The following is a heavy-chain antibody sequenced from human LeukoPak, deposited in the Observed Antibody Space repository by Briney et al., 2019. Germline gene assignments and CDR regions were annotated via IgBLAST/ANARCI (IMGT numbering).Heavy chain of an antibody. CDR3: AKDRGGYCSGGSCYPDY. CDR2: ISGSGGST. D-gene: IGHD2-15*01. J-gene: IGHJ4*02. Sequence: GGSLRLSCAASGFTFSSYAMSWVRQAPGKGLEWVSAISGSGGSTYYADSVKGRFTISRDNSKNTLYLQMNSLRAEDTAVYYCAKDRGGYCSGGSCYPDYWGQGTLVTVSS. CDR1: GFTFSSYA. V-gene: IGHV3-23*01.